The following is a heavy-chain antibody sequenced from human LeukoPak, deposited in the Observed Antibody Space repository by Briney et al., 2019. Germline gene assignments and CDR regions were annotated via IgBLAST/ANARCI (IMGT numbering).Heavy chain of an antibody. J-gene: IGHJ4*02. CDR1: GFIFSNYG. CDR2: ISSSSSYI. CDR3: VKDRVANLFGLGAFED. V-gene: IGHV3-21*04. D-gene: IGHD5-12*01. Sequence: GGSLRLSCAASGFIFSNYGMDWVRQAPGKGLEWVSSISSSSSYIHYADSVKGRFTISRDSARNSLYLQMNSLRAEYTALYDCVKDRVANLFGLGAFEDWGQGTLVTVSS.